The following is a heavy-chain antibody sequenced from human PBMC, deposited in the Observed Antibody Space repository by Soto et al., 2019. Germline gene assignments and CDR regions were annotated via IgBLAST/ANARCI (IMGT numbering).Heavy chain of an antibody. Sequence: QVQLVQSGAEVKKPGSSVKVSCKASGGTFSTYGINWVRLAPGQGLEWMGWIIPKFGTTKNAQKFQGRVTLTADESTNTAYMELKYLRSEDTGVYFCAREVDPYYGGNSLSLDYWGQGTLVTVSS. J-gene: IGHJ4*02. CDR3: AREVDPYYGGNSLSLDY. V-gene: IGHV1-69*13. CDR1: GGTFSTYG. CDR2: IIPKFGTT. D-gene: IGHD4-17*01.